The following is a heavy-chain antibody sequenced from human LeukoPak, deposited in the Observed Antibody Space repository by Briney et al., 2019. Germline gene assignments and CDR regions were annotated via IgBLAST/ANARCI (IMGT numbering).Heavy chain of an antibody. CDR3: ARGRPGHYYGSGSYLSTAYYYYMDV. Sequence: SETLSLTCTVSGGSISSYYWSWIRQPPGKGLEWIGYIYYSGSTNYNPSLKSRVTISVDTSKNQFSLKLSSVTAADTAVYYCARGRPGHYYGSGSYLSTAYYYYMDVWGKGTTVTISS. V-gene: IGHV4-59*01. D-gene: IGHD3-10*01. J-gene: IGHJ6*03. CDR2: IYYSGST. CDR1: GGSISSYY.